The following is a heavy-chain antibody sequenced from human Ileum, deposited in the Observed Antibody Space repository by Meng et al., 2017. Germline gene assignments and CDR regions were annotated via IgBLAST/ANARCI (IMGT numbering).Heavy chain of an antibody. V-gene: IGHV4-30-4*01. J-gene: IGHJ4*02. Sequence: QVQLQESGPGLVKPSQTLSRNCTVSCGSITSGDYYWSWIRQPPGKGLEWIGYIFYTGATYSNPSLKSRVTVSLDTSKSQFSLKLSSVTAADTAIYYCAREFYVDTAMVIDSWGPGALVTVSS. D-gene: IGHD5-18*01. CDR1: CGSITSGDYY. CDR3: AREFYVDTAMVIDS. CDR2: IFYTGAT.